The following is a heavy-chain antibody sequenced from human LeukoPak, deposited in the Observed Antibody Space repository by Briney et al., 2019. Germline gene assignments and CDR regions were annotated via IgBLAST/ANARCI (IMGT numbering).Heavy chain of an antibody. CDR2: INSDGSST. V-gene: IGHV3-74*01. J-gene: IGHJ4*02. CDR3: ARDEAAGMRY. D-gene: IGHD6-13*01. Sequence: GGPLRLSCAASGFTFSRYWMHWVRQAPGKGLVWVSRINSDGSSTNYADSVRGRFTISRDNAKNTLYLQLNSLRAEDTALYYCARDEAAGMRYWGQGTLVTVSS. CDR1: GFTFSRYW.